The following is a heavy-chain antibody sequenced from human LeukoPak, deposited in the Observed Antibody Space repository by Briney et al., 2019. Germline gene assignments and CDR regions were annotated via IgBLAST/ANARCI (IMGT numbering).Heavy chain of an antibody. CDR1: GFTFDDYG. CDR3: ARAGSGYSYGYGNWYFDL. CDR2: INWNGGST. J-gene: IGHJ2*01. Sequence: PGGSLRLSCAASGFTFDDYGMSWVRQAPGNGLEWVSGINWNGGSTGYADSVKGRFTISRDNAKNSLYLQMNSLRAEDTALYYCARAGSGYSYGYGNWYFDLWGRGTLVTVSS. D-gene: IGHD5-18*01. V-gene: IGHV3-20*04.